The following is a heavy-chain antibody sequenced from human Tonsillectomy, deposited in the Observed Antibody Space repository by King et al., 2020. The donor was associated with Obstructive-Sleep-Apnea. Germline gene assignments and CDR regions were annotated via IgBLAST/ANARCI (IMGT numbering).Heavy chain of an antibody. CDR1: GDSISTYY. J-gene: IGHJ3*02. CDR2: IYFTGTT. V-gene: IGHV4-59*01. D-gene: IGHD1-1*01. CDR3: ARNNWNDFGGAFDI. Sequence: VQLQESGPGLVKPSETLSLTCSVSGDSISTYYLSWIRQPPGKGLECIGYIYFTGTTNYSPALKSRVTISLDTSKNQFSLKLTSVTAADTVAYYCARNNWNDFGGAFDIWGQGTVVTVSS.